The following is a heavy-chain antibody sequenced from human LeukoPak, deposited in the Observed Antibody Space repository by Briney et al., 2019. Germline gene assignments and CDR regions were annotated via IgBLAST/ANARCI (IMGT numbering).Heavy chain of an antibody. Sequence: PSETLSLTCTVSGGSISSGSYYWSWIRQPAGKGLEWIGRIYTSGSTNYNPSLKSRVTISVDTSKNQFSLKLSSVTAADTAVYYCARDYQKNSSGHGGGFDPWGQGTLVTVSS. J-gene: IGHJ5*02. V-gene: IGHV4-61*02. CDR2: IYTSGST. CDR3: ARDYQKNSSGHGGGFDP. D-gene: IGHD3-22*01. CDR1: GGSISSGSYY.